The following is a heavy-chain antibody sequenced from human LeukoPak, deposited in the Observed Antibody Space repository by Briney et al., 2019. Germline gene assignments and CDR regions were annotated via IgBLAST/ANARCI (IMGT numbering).Heavy chain of an antibody. CDR2: ISISSTTI. V-gene: IGHV3-48*01. D-gene: IGHD3-22*01. CDR3: ASSTYYYDSSGTRHWYFDL. Sequence: PGGSLRLSCAASGFTFSSYNMNWVRQAPGKGLEWVSYISISSTTIYYADSVKGRFTISRDNGKNSLSLQMNSLRAEATAVYYCASSTYYYDSSGTRHWYFDLWGRGTLVTVSS. J-gene: IGHJ2*01. CDR1: GFTFSSYN.